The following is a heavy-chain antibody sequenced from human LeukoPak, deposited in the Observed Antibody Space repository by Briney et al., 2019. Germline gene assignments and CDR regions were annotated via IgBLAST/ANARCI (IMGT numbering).Heavy chain of an antibody. CDR3: ARESITPGYYYGMDV. CDR2: IYHSGST. CDR1: GGSISSYY. D-gene: IGHD5-12*01. J-gene: IGHJ6*02. V-gene: IGHV4-38-2*02. Sequence: SETLSLTCTVSGGSISSYYWGWIRQPPGKGLEWIGSIYHSGSTYYNPSLKSRVTISVDTSKNQFSLKLSSVTAADTAVYYCARESITPGYYYGMDVWGQGTTVTVSS.